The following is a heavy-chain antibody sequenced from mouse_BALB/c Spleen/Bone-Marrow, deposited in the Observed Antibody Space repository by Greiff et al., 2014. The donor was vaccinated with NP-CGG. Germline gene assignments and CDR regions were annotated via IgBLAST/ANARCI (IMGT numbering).Heavy chain of an antibody. CDR2: IYPSDSYT. J-gene: IGHJ2*01. CDR1: GYTFTSYW. CDR3: TRGGSSPYYFDY. D-gene: IGHD1-1*01. Sequence: VQLVESGAELVRPGASVKLSCKASGYTFTSYWINWVKQRPGQGLEWIGNIYPSDSYTNYNQKFKDKATLTVDKSSTTAYMQLSSPTSEDSAVYYCTRGGSSPYYFDYWGQAPLSQSPQ. V-gene: IGHV1-69*02.